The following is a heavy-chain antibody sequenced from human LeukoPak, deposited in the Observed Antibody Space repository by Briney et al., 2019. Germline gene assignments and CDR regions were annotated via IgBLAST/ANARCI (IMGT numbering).Heavy chain of an antibody. J-gene: IGHJ3*02. Sequence: SETLSLTCAVYGGSFSGYYWSWIRQPPGKGLEWIGEINHSGSTNYNPSLKSRVTISVDTSKNQFSLKLSPVTAADTAVYYCARGRPLYYDFWSGPFGAFDIWGQGTMVTVSS. CDR2: INHSGST. CDR3: ARGRPLYYDFWSGPFGAFDI. D-gene: IGHD3-3*01. V-gene: IGHV4-34*01. CDR1: GGSFSGYY.